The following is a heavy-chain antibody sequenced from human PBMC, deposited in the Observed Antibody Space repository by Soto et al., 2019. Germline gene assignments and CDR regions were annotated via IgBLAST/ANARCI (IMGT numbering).Heavy chain of an antibody. D-gene: IGHD6-13*01. J-gene: IGHJ5*02. V-gene: IGHV4-39*01. CDR2: FYSGST. CDR1: GASISSRSSY. CDR3: ATTRGIAVGGSFDH. Sequence: SETLSLTSIVSGASISSRSSYWGWIRQPPGKGLEWVGTFYSGSTYNNPSLKSRVTISVDTSKNQFSLKLSSVAAEDTAIYYSATTRGIAVGGSFDHWGQGTPVTVSS.